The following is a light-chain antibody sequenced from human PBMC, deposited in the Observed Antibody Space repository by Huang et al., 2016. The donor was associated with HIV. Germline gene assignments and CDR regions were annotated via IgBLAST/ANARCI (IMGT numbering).Light chain of an antibody. V-gene: IGKV1-9*01. CDR2: DAS. CDR3: QQLNSYSYT. Sequence: IQLTQSPSSLSASVGDRVTITCRASQGISSYLACYQQKPGKAPELLIYDASTLQSGVPSRFSGSGSGTDFTLTISSLQPEDSAAYYCQQLNSYSYTFGQGTKLEIK. J-gene: IGKJ2*01. CDR1: QGISSY.